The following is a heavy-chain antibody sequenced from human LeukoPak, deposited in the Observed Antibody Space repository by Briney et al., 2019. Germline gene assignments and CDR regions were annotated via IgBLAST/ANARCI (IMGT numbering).Heavy chain of an antibody. Sequence: SETLSLTCAVSGGSISSYYWIWIRQPPGKGLEWIGYIYYSGITNYNPSLKSRVTISVDTSKNQFSLKLSSATAADTAVYYCARHLYSGYDRVFDYWGQGTLVTVSS. CDR3: ARHLYSGYDRVFDY. CDR1: GGSISSYY. D-gene: IGHD5-12*01. CDR2: IYYSGIT. J-gene: IGHJ4*02. V-gene: IGHV4-59*08.